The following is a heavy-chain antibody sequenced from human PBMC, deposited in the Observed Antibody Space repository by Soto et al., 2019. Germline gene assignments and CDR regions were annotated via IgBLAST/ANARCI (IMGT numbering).Heavy chain of an antibody. CDR1: GFTFSSYG. CDR3: AKSPLVVVAATGYMDV. V-gene: IGHV3-30*18. CDR2: ISYDGSNK. Sequence: SLRLSCAASGFTFSSYGMHWVRQAPGKGLEWVAVISYDGSNKYYADSVKGRFTISRDNSKNTLYLQMNSLRAEDTAVYYCAKSPLVVVAATGYMDVWGQGTTVTVSS. J-gene: IGHJ6*02. D-gene: IGHD2-15*01.